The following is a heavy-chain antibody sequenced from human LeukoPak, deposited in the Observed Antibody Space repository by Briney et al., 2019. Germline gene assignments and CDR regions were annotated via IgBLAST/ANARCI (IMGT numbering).Heavy chain of an antibody. CDR3: ARWFCSSTSCYDWYFDL. J-gene: IGHJ2*01. CDR2: ISAYNGNT. Sequence: ASVKVSCKASGYTFTSYGISWVRQAPGQGLEWMGWISAYNGNTNYAQKLQGRVTMTTDTSTSTAYMELRSLRSDDTAVYYCARWFCSSTSCYDWYFDLWGRGTLVTVPS. V-gene: IGHV1-18*04. D-gene: IGHD2-2*01. CDR1: GYTFTSYG.